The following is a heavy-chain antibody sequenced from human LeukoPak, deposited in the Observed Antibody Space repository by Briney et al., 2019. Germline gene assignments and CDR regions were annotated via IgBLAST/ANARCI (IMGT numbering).Heavy chain of an antibody. D-gene: IGHD1-20*01. Sequence: GGSLRLSCTASGFTFSNYWMFWVRQAPGRGLVFVSRTNSDGSRTDYADSVKGRFTVSRDNAQNTLYLQMNSLRADDTAVYYCVTELITGMAIWGQGTLVTVSS. CDR1: GFTFSNYW. V-gene: IGHV3-74*01. J-gene: IGHJ4*02. CDR3: VTELITGMAI. CDR2: TNSDGSRT.